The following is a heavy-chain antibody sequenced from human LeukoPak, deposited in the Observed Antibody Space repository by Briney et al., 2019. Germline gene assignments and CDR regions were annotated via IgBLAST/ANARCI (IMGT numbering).Heavy chain of an antibody. CDR1: GGSISSRDFY. V-gene: IGHV4-39*01. Sequence: SETLSLTCTVSGGSISSRDFYWGWIRQSPEKGLEWIGNIYFSGVTYFSPSLKSRVTLFLDTSKNQFSLKLRSVTAADTAVYYCARVGYCSSTMCYGTFYYYMDVWGKGTTVTVSS. D-gene: IGHD2-2*01. CDR2: IYFSGVT. CDR3: ARVGYCSSTMCYGTFYYYMDV. J-gene: IGHJ6*03.